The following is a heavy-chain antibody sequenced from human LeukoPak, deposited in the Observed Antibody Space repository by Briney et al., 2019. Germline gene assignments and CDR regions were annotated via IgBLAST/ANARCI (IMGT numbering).Heavy chain of an antibody. CDR3: AKEMDYYDSSGYGMDAFDI. CDR1: GFTFSNAW. Sequence: GGSLRLSCAASGFTFSNAWMSWVRQAPGKGLEWVGRIKSKTDGGTTDYAAPVKGRFTISRDDSKNTLYLQMNSLKTEDTAVYYCAKEMDYYDSSGYGMDAFDIWGQGTMVTVSS. V-gene: IGHV3-15*01. CDR2: IKSKTDGGTT. D-gene: IGHD3-22*01. J-gene: IGHJ3*02.